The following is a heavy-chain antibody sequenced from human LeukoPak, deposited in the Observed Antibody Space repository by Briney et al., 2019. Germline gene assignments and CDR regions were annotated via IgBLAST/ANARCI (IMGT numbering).Heavy chain of an antibody. V-gene: IGHV1-2*02. Sequence: ASVKVSCKASGYTFTGYYMFWVRQAPGQGLEWMGWINPNSGGTNYAQKFQGRVTMTRDTSISTAYMELSRLRSDDTAVYYCSRDSRFGEYHFDYWGQGTLVTVSS. J-gene: IGHJ4*02. CDR3: SRDSRFGEYHFDY. CDR1: GYTFTGYY. D-gene: IGHD3-10*01. CDR2: INPNSGGT.